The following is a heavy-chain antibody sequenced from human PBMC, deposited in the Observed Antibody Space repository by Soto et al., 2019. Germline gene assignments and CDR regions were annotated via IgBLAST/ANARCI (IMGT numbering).Heavy chain of an antibody. Sequence: QLQLQESGPGLVKPSETLSLTCTVSGGSISSSSYYWGWIRQPPGKGLEWIGSIYYSGSTYYNPSLKSRVPISVHTSKNQLSLKPSSVTAADTAVYYGARATYSSGWYFGYWGQGTLVTVSS. CDR2: IYYSGST. CDR3: ARATYSSGWYFGY. V-gene: IGHV4-39*01. D-gene: IGHD6-19*01. J-gene: IGHJ4*02. CDR1: GGSISSSSYY.